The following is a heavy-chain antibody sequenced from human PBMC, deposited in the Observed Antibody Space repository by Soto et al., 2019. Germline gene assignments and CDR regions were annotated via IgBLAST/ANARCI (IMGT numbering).Heavy chain of an antibody. D-gene: IGHD3-10*01. CDR3: AKDFKVSGSHYGTLNYYYGMDV. CDR1: GFTFSTYG. J-gene: IGHJ6*02. V-gene: IGHV3-30*18. Sequence: GGSLRPSCAASGFTFSTYGMQWVRQSPGKGLEWVAVISYDGYLKYYVDAVKGRFTVARDNSKNTLFLEMNSLRVEDTAVYFCAKDFKVSGSHYGTLNYYYGMDVWGQGTTVTVS. CDR2: ISYDGYLK.